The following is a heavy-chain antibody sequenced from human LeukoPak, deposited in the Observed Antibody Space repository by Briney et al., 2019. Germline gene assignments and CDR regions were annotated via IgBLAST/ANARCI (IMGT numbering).Heavy chain of an antibody. Sequence: TGGSLRLSCAASGFTFSDYYMSWIRQAPGKGLEWVSYISSSGSTIYYADSVKGRFTISRDNAKNSLYLQMNSLRAEDTAVYYCARRSDAYDSSAYYHWGQGTLVTVSS. J-gene: IGHJ4*02. V-gene: IGHV3-11*01. D-gene: IGHD3-22*01. CDR1: GFTFSDYY. CDR3: ARRSDAYDSSAYYH. CDR2: ISSSGSTI.